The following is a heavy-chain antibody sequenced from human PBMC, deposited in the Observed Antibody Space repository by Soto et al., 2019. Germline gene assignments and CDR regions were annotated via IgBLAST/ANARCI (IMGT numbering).Heavy chain of an antibody. CDR3: ARMAVVVVANNWFDP. V-gene: IGHV3-48*01. J-gene: IGHJ5*02. CDR1: GFTFSSYS. D-gene: IGHD2-15*01. Sequence: GGSLRLSCAASGFTFSSYSMTWVRQAPGKGLEWVSYISSSSSTIYYADSVKGRFTISRDNAKNSLYLQMNSLRAEDTAVYYCARMAVVVVANNWFDPWGQGTLVTVSS. CDR2: ISSSSSTI.